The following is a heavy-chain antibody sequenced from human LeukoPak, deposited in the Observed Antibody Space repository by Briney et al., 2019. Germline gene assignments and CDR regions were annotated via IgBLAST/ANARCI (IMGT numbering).Heavy chain of an antibody. CDR1: GFTFSDYY. J-gene: IGHJ4*02. D-gene: IGHD3-16*01. V-gene: IGHV3-11*06. CDR2: ISSSSSYI. CDR3: ARGQTSSITFFDY. Sequence: GGSLRLSCAASGFTFSDYYMGWIRQAPGKGLEWVSSISSSSSYIYYADSGKGRFTISRDNAKNSLYLQMNSLRAEDTAVYYCARGQTSSITFFDYWGQGTLVTVSS.